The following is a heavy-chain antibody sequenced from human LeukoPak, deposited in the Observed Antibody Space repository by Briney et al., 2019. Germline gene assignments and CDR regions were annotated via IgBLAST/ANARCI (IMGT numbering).Heavy chain of an antibody. CDR1: GFTFNLFW. D-gene: IGHD1-1*01. V-gene: IGHV3-7*05. Sequence: PGGSLRLSCAASGFTFNLFWMTWVRQAPGKGLQWVANIKQDGSEKYYVDSVKGRFTISRDDAKKTLYLQMNSLRAEDTAVYYCARGWNGFDYWGQGTLVTVSS. CDR3: ARGWNGFDY. J-gene: IGHJ4*02. CDR2: IKQDGSEK.